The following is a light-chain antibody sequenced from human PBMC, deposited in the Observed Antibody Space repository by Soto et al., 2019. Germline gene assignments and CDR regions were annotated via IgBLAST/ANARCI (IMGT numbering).Light chain of an antibody. CDR1: QSVSSF. CDR2: GAS. V-gene: IGKV3-11*01. Sequence: EIVLTQSPATLSLSPGERATLSCRASQSVSSFLAWYQQKPGQAPRLLIYGASNRATGIPARFGGSGSGTDFTLTISSLEPEDFAVYYCQQRSTWPQITFGQGTRLEIK. CDR3: QQRSTWPQIT. J-gene: IGKJ5*01.